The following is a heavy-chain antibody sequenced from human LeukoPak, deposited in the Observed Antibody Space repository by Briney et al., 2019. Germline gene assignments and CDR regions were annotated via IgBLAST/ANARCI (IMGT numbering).Heavy chain of an antibody. CDR3: ASWITMVRGVIRGMDV. D-gene: IGHD3-10*01. CDR2: ISSSNSYI. CDR1: GFTFSSYS. J-gene: IGHJ6*02. V-gene: IGHV3-21*01. Sequence: GGSLRLSCAASGFTFSSYSMNWVRQAPGKGLEWVSSISSSNSYIYYADSVKGRFTISRDNAKNSLYLQMNSLRAEDTAVYYCASWITMVRGVIRGMDVWGQGTTVTVSS.